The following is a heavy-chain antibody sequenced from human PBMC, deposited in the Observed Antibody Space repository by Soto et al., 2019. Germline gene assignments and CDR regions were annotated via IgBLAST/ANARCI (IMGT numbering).Heavy chain of an antibody. CDR3: AKVYYYDSSGYYRGYYYYGMDV. CDR2: ISYDGSNK. V-gene: IGHV3-30*18. D-gene: IGHD3-22*01. Sequence: QVQLVESGGGVVQPGRSLRLSCAASGFTFSSYGTHWVRQAPGKGLEWVAVISYDGSNKYYADSVKGRFTISRDNSKNTLYLQMNSLRAEDTAVYYCAKVYYYDSSGYYRGYYYYGMDVWGQGTTVTVSS. CDR1: GFTFSSYG. J-gene: IGHJ6*02.